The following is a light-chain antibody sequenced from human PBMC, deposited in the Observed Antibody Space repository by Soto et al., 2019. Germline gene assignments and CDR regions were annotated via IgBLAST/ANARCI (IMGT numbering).Light chain of an antibody. CDR3: NSYTTNSNRV. J-gene: IGLJ1*01. CDR1: SSDVGAYNY. Sequence: LTQPASVSGSPGQSITISCTGTSSDVGAYNYVSWYQHHPGKAPKLMIYEVTNRPSGVSNRFSGSKSGNTASLTISGLQAEDEADYYCNSYTTNSNRVFGTGTKVTVL. V-gene: IGLV2-14*01. CDR2: EVT.